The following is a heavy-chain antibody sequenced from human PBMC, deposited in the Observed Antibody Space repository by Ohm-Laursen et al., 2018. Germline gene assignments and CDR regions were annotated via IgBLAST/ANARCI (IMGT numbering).Heavy chain of an antibody. V-gene: IGHV3-33*06. CDR3: AKAPFQH. CDR1: GFTFSSYG. J-gene: IGHJ1*01. CDR2: IWYDGSNK. Sequence: SSLRLSCAAPGFTFSSYGMHWVRQAPGKGLEWVAVIWYDGSNKYYADSVKGRFTISRDNSKNTLYLQMNSLRAEDTAVYYCAKAPFQHWGQGTLVTVSS.